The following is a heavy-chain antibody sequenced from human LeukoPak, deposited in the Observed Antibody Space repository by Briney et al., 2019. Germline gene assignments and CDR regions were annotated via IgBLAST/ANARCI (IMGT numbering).Heavy chain of an antibody. Sequence: PSQTLSLTCTVSGGSLSSGSYYWSWIRQPAGKGLEWIGRIYTSGSTNYNPSLKRRVTISVDTSKNQFSLKLSSVAAADTAVYYCARETYYDFWSGYYQDYWGQGTLVTVSS. CDR2: IYTSGST. CDR1: GGSLSSGSYY. J-gene: IGHJ4*02. V-gene: IGHV4-61*02. CDR3: ARETYYDFWSGYYQDY. D-gene: IGHD3-3*01.